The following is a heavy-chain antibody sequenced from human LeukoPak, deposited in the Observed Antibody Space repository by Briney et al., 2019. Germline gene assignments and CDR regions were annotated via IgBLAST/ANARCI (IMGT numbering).Heavy chain of an antibody. J-gene: IGHJ6*03. CDR3: ARELITMVRGVIKYYYYYMDV. CDR1: GFAFSSYA. D-gene: IGHD3-10*01. Sequence: PGGSLRLPCAASGFAFSSYAMHWVRQAPGKGLEWVAVISYDGSNKYYADSVKGRFTISRDNSKNTLYLQMNSLRAEDTAVYYCARELITMVRGVIKYYYYYMDVWGKGTTVTVSS. V-gene: IGHV3-30*04. CDR2: ISYDGSNK.